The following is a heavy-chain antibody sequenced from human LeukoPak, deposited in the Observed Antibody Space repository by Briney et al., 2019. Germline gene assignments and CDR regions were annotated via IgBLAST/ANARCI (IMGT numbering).Heavy chain of an antibody. CDR1: GFAFSTYT. CDR2: ILTSGGT. CDR3: AKDRIYADGLWDFDY. J-gene: IGHJ4*02. D-gene: IGHD3-10*01. V-gene: IGHV3-23*01. Sequence: GGSLRLSCTASGFAFSTYTMSWVRQAPGEGLEWVSGILTSGGTYYADSVKGRFTISRDNSKNTLYLQMNSLRADDTAVYYCAKDRIYADGLWDFDYWGQGTLVTVSS.